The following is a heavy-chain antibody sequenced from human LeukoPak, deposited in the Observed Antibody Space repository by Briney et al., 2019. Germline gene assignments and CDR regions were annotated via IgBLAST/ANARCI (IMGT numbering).Heavy chain of an antibody. CDR2: IYYSGST. V-gene: IGHV4-59*08. CDR1: GDSISRYY. CDR3: ARHLVYDSSGYIIPGPYYYYYMDV. Sequence: SETLSLTCTVSGDSISRYYWSWIRQPPGKGLEFIGYIYYSGSTNYNPSLKSRVTISIDTSKNQFSLKLSSVTAADTAVYYCARHLVYDSSGYIIPGPYYYYYMDVWGKGTTVTISS. D-gene: IGHD3-22*01. J-gene: IGHJ6*03.